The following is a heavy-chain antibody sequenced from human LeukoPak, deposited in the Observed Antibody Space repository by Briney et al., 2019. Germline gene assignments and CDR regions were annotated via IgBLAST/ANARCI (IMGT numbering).Heavy chain of an antibody. J-gene: IGHJ4*02. CDR1: GDSISNYY. V-gene: IGHV4-59*01. CDR3: ARDWGTGDPFLVGH. D-gene: IGHD7-27*01. Sequence: ASETLSLTCTVSGDSISNYYWSWIRQPPGKGLEWIGYIYYSGSTNYNPSLKSRVTISVDTSKNQFSLKLSSVTAADTAVYYCARDWGTGDPFLVGHWGQGTLVTVSS. CDR2: IYYSGST.